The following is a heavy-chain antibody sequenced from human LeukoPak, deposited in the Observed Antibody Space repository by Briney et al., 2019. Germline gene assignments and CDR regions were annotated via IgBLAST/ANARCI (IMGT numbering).Heavy chain of an antibody. J-gene: IGHJ3*01. CDR2: IYYSGST. V-gene: IGHV4-61*01. CDR1: GGSVSSGSYY. Sequence: PSETLSLTCTVSGGSVSSGSYYWSWIRQPPGEGLEWIGYIYYSGSTNYNPSLKSRVTMSVDTSENQFSLKLSSVTAADTAVYYCARVPGGGTAANWGQGTMVTVSS. D-gene: IGHD1-7*01. CDR3: ARVPGGGTAAN.